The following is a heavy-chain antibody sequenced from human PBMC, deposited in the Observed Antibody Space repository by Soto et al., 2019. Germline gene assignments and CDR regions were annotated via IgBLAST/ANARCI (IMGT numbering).Heavy chain of an antibody. V-gene: IGHV3-21*01. CDR1: GFTFSSYS. D-gene: IGHD2-15*01. CDR3: ARSIYCSGGSCYYGMDV. J-gene: IGHJ6*02. Sequence: GGSLRLSCVASGFTFSSYSMNWVRQAPGKGLEWVSSISSSSSYMYYADSVKGRFTISRDNAKNSLYLQMNSLRAEDTAVYYCARSIYCSGGSCYYGMDVWGQGTTVTVSS. CDR2: ISSSSSYM.